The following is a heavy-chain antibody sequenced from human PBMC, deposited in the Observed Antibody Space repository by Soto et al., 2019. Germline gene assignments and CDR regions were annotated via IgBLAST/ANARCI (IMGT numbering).Heavy chain of an antibody. V-gene: IGHV1-8*01. D-gene: IGHD6-19*01. J-gene: IGHJ5*02. CDR2: MNPNSGNS. Sequence: QVQLVQSGAEVKKPGASVKVSCKASGYTFTSYDINWVRQATGQGLEWMGWMNPNSGNSGYAQKFQGRVTMTRNTSISSSYIELITLRSLDTTVNSCESGDRHCSGWYTEWYGFDPWGQGTLVTVSP. CDR3: ESGDRHCSGWYTEWYGFDP. CDR1: GYTFTSYD.